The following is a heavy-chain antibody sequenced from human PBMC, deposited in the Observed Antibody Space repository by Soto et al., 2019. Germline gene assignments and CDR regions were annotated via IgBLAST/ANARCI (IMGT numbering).Heavy chain of an antibody. Sequence: QVQLVQSGADVKKPGSSVKVSCKTSGGSFASSAISWVRQSPAQGLEWMGEIIPVFDKANYAQNFQGSLTITADELTGTVFMELISLRSADTDVYFCARLRRDWGDAFDLWGLGTFVTVSS. CDR3: ARLRRDWGDAFDL. J-gene: IGHJ3*01. CDR1: GGSFASSA. CDR2: IIPVFDKA. D-gene: IGHD3-16*01. V-gene: IGHV1-69*01.